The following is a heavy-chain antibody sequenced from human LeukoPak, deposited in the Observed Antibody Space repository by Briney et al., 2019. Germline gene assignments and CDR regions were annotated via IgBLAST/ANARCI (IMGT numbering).Heavy chain of an antibody. CDR2: INPNSGGT. CDR1: GFTFTGYY. Sequence: ASVKVYCKASGFTFTGYYMHWVRQAPGQGLEWMGWINPNSGGTNYAQKFQGWVTMTRDTSISTAYMELSRLRSDDTAVYYCARDRAPATSGWVFDAFDIWGQGTMVTVSS. J-gene: IGHJ3*02. CDR3: ARDRAPATSGWVFDAFDI. V-gene: IGHV1-2*04. D-gene: IGHD6-19*01.